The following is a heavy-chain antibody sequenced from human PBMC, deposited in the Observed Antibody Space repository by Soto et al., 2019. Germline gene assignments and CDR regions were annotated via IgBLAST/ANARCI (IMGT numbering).Heavy chain of an antibody. Sequence: QVQLQESGPGLVKPSETLSLTCTVSGGSISSYYWSWIRQPPGKGLEWIGYIYYSGTTNYNPSLNGRVTLAIDTSQNQFSLKLSSVTAAATAVYYCARLVRYCSGGSCYFTRDAFDIWGQGTMVTVSS. D-gene: IGHD2-15*01. CDR2: IYYSGTT. J-gene: IGHJ3*02. V-gene: IGHV4-59*08. CDR3: ARLVRYCSGGSCYFTRDAFDI. CDR1: GGSISSYY.